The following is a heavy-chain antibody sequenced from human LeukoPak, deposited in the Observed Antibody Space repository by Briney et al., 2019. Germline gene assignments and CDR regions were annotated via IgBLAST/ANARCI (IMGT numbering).Heavy chain of an antibody. Sequence: GGSLRLSCAASGFTFSSYGMSWVRQAPGKGLEWVSAISGSGGSTYYADSVKGRSTISRENSKNTLYLQMNSLRAEDTAVYYCAKDSAKKYDDYWGQGTLVTVSS. V-gene: IGHV3-23*01. CDR1: GFTFSSYG. J-gene: IGHJ4*02. D-gene: IGHD2/OR15-2a*01. CDR3: AKDSAKKYDDY. CDR2: ISGSGGST.